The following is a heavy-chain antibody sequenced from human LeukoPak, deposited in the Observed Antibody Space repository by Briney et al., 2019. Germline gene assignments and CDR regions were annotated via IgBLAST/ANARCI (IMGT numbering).Heavy chain of an antibody. V-gene: IGHV3-48*04. Sequence: GGSLRLSCAASGFTFSSYAMHWVRQAPGKGLEWVSYISSSSSTIYYADSVKGRFTISRANAKNSLYLQMNSLRAEDTAVYYCAKNRGGGYSGYEGDYWGQGTLVTVSS. J-gene: IGHJ4*02. CDR3: AKNRGGGYSGYEGDY. CDR1: GFTFSSYA. D-gene: IGHD5-12*01. CDR2: ISSSSSTI.